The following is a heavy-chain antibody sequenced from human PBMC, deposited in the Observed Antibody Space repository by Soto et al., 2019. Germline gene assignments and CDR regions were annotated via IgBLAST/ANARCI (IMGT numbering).Heavy chain of an antibody. D-gene: IGHD2-15*01. CDR2: IYYSGST. Sequence: SETLSLTCTVSGGSISSYYWSWIRQPPGKGLEWIGYIYYSGSTNYNPSLKSRVTISVDTSKNQFSLKLSSVTAADTAVYYCARGRATLYYYGMDVWGQGTTVTVSS. V-gene: IGHV4-59*12. CDR3: ARGRATLYYYGMDV. J-gene: IGHJ6*02. CDR1: GGSISSYY.